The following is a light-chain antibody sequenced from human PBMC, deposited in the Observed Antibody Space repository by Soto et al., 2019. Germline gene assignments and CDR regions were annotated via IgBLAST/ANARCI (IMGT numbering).Light chain of an antibody. J-gene: IGLJ2*01. CDR3: CSYATPRL. Sequence: QSALTQPASVSGSPGQSITISCTGTSSDVGSYNLVSWYQQHPGKAPKLIIYEVSERPSGVSHRFSGSKTGNTASLTISGLHADDEADYYCCSYATPRLFGGGTKLTVL. V-gene: IGLV2-23*02. CDR2: EVS. CDR1: SSDVGSYNL.